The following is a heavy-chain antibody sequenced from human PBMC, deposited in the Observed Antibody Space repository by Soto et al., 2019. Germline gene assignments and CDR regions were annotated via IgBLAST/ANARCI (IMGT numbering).Heavy chain of an antibody. Sequence: VQLVESGGGLVQPGGSLSLSCAASGFSFSSYWMHWDRHAPGKELVWVSRINSDGSSATYADSVKGRFTISRDNAKNTLYLQMNSLTPEDTAVYYCAKGVPPATRYFQHWGQGTLVTVSS. CDR3: AKGVPPATRYFQH. CDR1: GFSFSSYW. D-gene: IGHD2-2*01. CDR2: INSDGSSA. J-gene: IGHJ1*01. V-gene: IGHV3-74*01.